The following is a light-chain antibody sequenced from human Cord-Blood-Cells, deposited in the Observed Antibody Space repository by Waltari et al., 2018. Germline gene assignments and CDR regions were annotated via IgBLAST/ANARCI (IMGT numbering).Light chain of an antibody. V-gene: IGKV1-33*01. Sequence: DIQMTQSPSSLSSSVGDRVTITCQASQDIRNYLNWYQQKPGNDPKLLIQDASNLETGVPSRFSGSGSGTDLTFTISSQQPEDIATYYCQQYDNLPPLTFGGGTKVEIK. CDR1: QDIRNY. CDR3: QQYDNLPPLT. J-gene: IGKJ4*01. CDR2: DAS.